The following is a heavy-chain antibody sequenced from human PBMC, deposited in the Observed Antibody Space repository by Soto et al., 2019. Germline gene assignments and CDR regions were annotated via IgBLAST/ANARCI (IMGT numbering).Heavy chain of an antibody. CDR2: INSSGST. CDR3: ARIRARFSRSAFDI. J-gene: IGHJ3*02. Sequence: QVQLQQWGAGLLKPSETLSLTCAVYAGSFTTYYWCWIRQPPGKGLEWLGEINSSGSTNYNPSLKSRLTISVDTSKNQFSLRLTSVTAADTAVYYCARIRARFSRSAFDIWGQGTMVTVSS. D-gene: IGHD3-10*01. V-gene: IGHV4-34*01. CDR1: AGSFTTYY.